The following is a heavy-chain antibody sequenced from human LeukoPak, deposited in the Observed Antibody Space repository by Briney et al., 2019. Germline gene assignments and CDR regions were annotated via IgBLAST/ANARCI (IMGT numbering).Heavy chain of an antibody. Sequence: ASVRVSCKASGYTFNNYGISRVRQAPGQGLEWMGWVSPYNGDTNYAQKFQGRVTMSTDTSTSTAYMELRSLRFDDTAIYYCAKDWHILTGRNCFDPWGQGTLVTVSS. V-gene: IGHV1-18*01. CDR1: GYTFNNYG. CDR2: VSPYNGDT. J-gene: IGHJ5*02. D-gene: IGHD3-9*01. CDR3: AKDWHILTGRNCFDP.